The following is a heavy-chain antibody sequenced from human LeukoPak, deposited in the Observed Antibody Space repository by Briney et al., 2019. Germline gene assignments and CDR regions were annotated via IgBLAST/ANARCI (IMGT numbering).Heavy chain of an antibody. D-gene: IGHD6-6*01. CDR3: ARHDAGIAARPFDN. Sequence: PSGTLSLTCTVSGGSISTYYWSWIRRPPGKGLEWIAYIHASGSTNYNPSLKSRITILVDTSKNQFSLKLSSVTAADTAVYYCARHDAGIAARPFDNWGQGTLVTVSS. CDR1: GGSISTYY. CDR2: IHASGST. J-gene: IGHJ4*02. V-gene: IGHV4-4*09.